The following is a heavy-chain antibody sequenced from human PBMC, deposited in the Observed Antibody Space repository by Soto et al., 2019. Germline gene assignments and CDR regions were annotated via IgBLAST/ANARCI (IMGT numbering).Heavy chain of an antibody. CDR3: ARVAVITAAGTSDY. V-gene: IGHV3-11*06. D-gene: IGHD6-13*01. CDR1: GFTFSDYY. CDR2: ISGTSDSI. Sequence: QVQLVESGGGLVRPGVSLRLSCAASGFTFSDYYMSWIRQVPGKWLEWVAYISGTSDSIPYADSVKGRFTISRDNAKNSLYLQMNSLRAEDTAVYYCARVAVITAAGTSDYWGQGTLVTVSS. J-gene: IGHJ4*02.